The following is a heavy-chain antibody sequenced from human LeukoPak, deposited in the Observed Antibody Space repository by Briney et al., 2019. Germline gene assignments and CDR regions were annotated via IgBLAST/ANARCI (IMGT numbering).Heavy chain of an antibody. D-gene: IGHD1-7*01. CDR3: AKDTPRLDWNYGIAFDI. V-gene: IGHV3-23*01. CDR2: ISGSGGST. Sequence: HPGGSLRLSCAASGFTFSSYAMSWVRQAPGKGLEWVSAISGSGGSTYYADSVKGRFTISRDNSKNTLYLQMNSLRAEDTAVYYCAKDTPRLDWNYGIAFDIWGQGTMVTVSS. J-gene: IGHJ3*02. CDR1: GFTFSSYA.